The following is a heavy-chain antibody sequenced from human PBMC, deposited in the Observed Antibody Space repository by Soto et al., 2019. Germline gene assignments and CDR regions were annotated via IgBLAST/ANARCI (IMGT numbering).Heavy chain of an antibody. J-gene: IGHJ5*02. V-gene: IGHV1-18*04. CDR2: IKPDNGDT. D-gene: IGHD5-12*01. Sequence: QLQLVQSGAEVERPGASVRVSCKASGYPFSKYGISWIRQAPGQGLAWMGWIKPDNGDTNYAQKFQGRVTMTTDTSSNTAYMELRSLRSDDTAVYYCATSYDSGFDPWGQGTLVSVSS. CDR1: GYPFSKYG. CDR3: ATSYDSGFDP.